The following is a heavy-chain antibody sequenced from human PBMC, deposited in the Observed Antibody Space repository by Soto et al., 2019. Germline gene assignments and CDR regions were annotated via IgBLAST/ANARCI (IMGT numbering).Heavy chain of an antibody. V-gene: IGHV4-59*01. CDR2: IYYSGST. CDR1: GGSISSYY. Sequence: LSLTCTVSGGSISSYYWSWIRQPPGKGLEWTGYIYYSGSTNYNPSLKSRVTISVDTSKNQFSLKLSSVTAADTAVYYCARDGGDGYNIFGYWGQGTLVTVSS. D-gene: IGHD3-9*01. J-gene: IGHJ4*02. CDR3: ARDGGDGYNIFGY.